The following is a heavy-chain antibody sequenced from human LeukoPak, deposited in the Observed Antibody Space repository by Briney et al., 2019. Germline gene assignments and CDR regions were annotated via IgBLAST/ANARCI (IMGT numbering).Heavy chain of an antibody. J-gene: IGHJ5*02. CDR1: GGSISSYY. CDR3: AREGDYDFWSGPWDWFDP. Sequence: SETLSLTCTVSGGSISSYYWSWIRQPAGKGLEWSGRIYTSGSTNYNPSLKSRVTISVDKSKNQFSLKLSSVTAADTAVYYCAREGDYDFWSGPWDWFDPWGQGTLVTVSS. V-gene: IGHV4-4*07. D-gene: IGHD3-3*01. CDR2: IYTSGST.